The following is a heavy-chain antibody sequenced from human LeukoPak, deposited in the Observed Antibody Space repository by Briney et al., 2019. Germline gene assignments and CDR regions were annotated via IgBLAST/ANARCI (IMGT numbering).Heavy chain of an antibody. CDR3: AREGGPYRPLDY. J-gene: IGHJ4*02. CDR2: VHLSGRT. Sequence: SGTLSLTCGVSGGSISTTNWWTWVRQPPGGGLEWIGEVHLSGRTHYNPSLESRVTMSVDMSENHISLRLTSVTAADTAVYYCAREGGPYRPLDYSGQGTLVTVSS. V-gene: IGHV4-4*02. CDR1: GGSISTTNW.